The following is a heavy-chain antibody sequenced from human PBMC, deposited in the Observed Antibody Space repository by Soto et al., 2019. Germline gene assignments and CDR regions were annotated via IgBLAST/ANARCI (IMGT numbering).Heavy chain of an antibody. CDR2: ISAYNGNT. V-gene: IGHV1-18*01. J-gene: IGHJ5*02. D-gene: IGHD2-2*01. CDR1: GYTFTSYG. Sequence: QVQLVQSRAEVKKPGASVKVSCKASGYTFTSYGISWVRQAPGQGLEWMGWISAYNGNTNYAQKLQGRVTMTTDTSTSTAYMELRSLRSDDTAVYYCAGVDIVVVPAAALDPWGQGTLVTVSS. CDR3: AGVDIVVVPAAALDP.